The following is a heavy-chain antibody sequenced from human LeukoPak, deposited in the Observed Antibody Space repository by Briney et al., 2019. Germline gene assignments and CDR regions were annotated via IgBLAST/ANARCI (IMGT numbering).Heavy chain of an antibody. J-gene: IGHJ4*02. CDR3: ARDGYSSGWYDY. CDR1: GFTVSSNY. Sequence: GGSLRLSCAASGFTVSSNYMSWVRQAPGKGLEWVSVIYSGGSTYYADSVKGRFTISRDNSKNALYLQMNSLRAEDTAVYYCARDGYSSGWYDYWGQGTLVTVSS. V-gene: IGHV3-53*01. D-gene: IGHD6-19*01. CDR2: IYSGGST.